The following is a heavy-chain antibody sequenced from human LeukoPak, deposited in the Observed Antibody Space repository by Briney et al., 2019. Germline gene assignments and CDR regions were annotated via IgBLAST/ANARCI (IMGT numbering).Heavy chain of an antibody. CDR1: GFTVNNNY. D-gene: IGHD2-15*01. V-gene: IGHV3-53*01. J-gene: IGHJ4*01. Sequence: GGSLRLSCAASGFTVNNNYMGWVRQAPGKGLEWVSIIYSRGSTYYADSVKGRFTISRDSSNNTLYLQMNSLRAEDAAIYYCTRDPPYCSGGTCYPXYFDYXXRXTXXXXSS. CDR3: TRDPPYCSGGTCYPXYFDY. CDR2: IYSRGST.